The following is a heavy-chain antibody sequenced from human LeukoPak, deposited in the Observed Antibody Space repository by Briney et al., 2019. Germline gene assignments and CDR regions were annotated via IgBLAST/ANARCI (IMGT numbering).Heavy chain of an antibody. CDR1: GFAFSSYA. CDR3: ASPTH. J-gene: IGHJ4*02. V-gene: IGHV3-53*01. Sequence: GGSLRLSCAASGFAFSSYAMHWVRQAPGKGLEWVSVIYSGGSTYYADSVKGRFTISRDNSKNTLYLQMNSLRAEDTAVYYCASPTHWGQGTLVTVSS. CDR2: IYSGGST.